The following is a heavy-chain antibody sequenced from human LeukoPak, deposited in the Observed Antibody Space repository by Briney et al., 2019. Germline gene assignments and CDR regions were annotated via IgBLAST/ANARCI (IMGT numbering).Heavy chain of an antibody. CDR3: ARDSDRYAPESDYYYGMDV. CDR1: GGTFTSYA. V-gene: IGHV1-69*04. Sequence: SVKVSCKASGGTFTSYAISWVRQAPGQGLEGGGRIIPILGIANYAQKFQGRVTITADKSTTTAYMELSSLRSEDTAAYYCARDSDRYAPESDYYYGMDVWGQGTTVTVSS. D-gene: IGHD6-19*01. J-gene: IGHJ6*01. CDR2: IIPILGIA.